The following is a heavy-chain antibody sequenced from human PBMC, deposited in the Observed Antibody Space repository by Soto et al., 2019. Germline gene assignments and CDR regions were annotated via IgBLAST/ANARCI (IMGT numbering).Heavy chain of an antibody. V-gene: IGHV3-11*01. CDR1: GFTFSDYY. J-gene: IGHJ4*02. D-gene: IGHD4-17*01. CDR2: ISSSGSTI. CDR3: ARDSRYGDYTVAQMYYFDY. Sequence: QVQLVESGGGLVKPGGSLRLSCAASGFTFSDYYMSWIRQAPGKGLEWVSYISSSGSTIYYADSVKGRFTISRDNAKNSLYLQMNSLSAEDTAVYYCARDSRYGDYTVAQMYYFDYWGQGTLVTVSS.